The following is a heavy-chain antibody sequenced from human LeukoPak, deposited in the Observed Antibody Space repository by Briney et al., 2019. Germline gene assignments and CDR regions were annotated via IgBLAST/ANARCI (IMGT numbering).Heavy chain of an antibody. CDR3: VRDTRDDYNYVRFDP. V-gene: IGHV3-23*01. J-gene: IGHJ5*02. CDR1: GFTFSSYA. D-gene: IGHD5-24*01. CDR2: ISGSGGST. Sequence: GGSLRLSCAASGFTFSSYAMSWVRQAPGKGLEWVSAISGSGGSTYYADSVKGRFTISRDNARNTVHLQMNSLRAEDTAVYYCVRDTRDDYNYVRFDPWGQGTRVTVSS.